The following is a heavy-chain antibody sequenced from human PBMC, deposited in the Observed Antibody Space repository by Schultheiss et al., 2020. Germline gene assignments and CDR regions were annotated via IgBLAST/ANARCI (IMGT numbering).Heavy chain of an antibody. CDR1: GGSISSYY. Sequence: AETLSLTCTVSGGSISSYYWSWIRRPPGKGLEWIGYIYYSGSTNYNPSLKSRVTILVDTSKNQFSLKLSSVTAADTAVYYCARGWYSSSPFDYWGQGTLVTVSS. V-gene: IGHV4-59*12. D-gene: IGHD6-6*01. CDR3: ARGWYSSSPFDY. J-gene: IGHJ4*02. CDR2: IYYSGST.